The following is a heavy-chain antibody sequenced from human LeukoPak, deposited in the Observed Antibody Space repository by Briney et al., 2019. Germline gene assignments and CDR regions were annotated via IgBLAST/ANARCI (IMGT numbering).Heavy chain of an antibody. CDR2: IRYDGSNK. D-gene: IGHD1-26*01. V-gene: IGHV3-30*02. CDR1: GFTFSSYG. CDR3: AKDRAGGSYAGDY. Sequence: PGGSLRLSCAASGFTFSSYGMHWVRQAPGKGLEWVAFIRYDGSNKCYADSVKGRFTISRDNSKNTLYLQMNSLRAEDTAVYYCAKDRAGGSYAGDYWGQGTLVTVSS. J-gene: IGHJ4*02.